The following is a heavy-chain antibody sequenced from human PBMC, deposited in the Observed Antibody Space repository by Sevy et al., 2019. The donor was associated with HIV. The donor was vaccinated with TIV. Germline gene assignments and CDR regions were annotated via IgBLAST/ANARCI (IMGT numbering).Heavy chain of an antibody. D-gene: IGHD6-13*01. CDR3: ARESIGAVGDFDY. J-gene: IGHJ4*02. V-gene: IGHV4-59*01. Sequence: SETLSLTCTVSGGSIRNYFWSWIRQPPGKGLEWIGYIYYSGSTNYNPSLKTRLTISLDTSNNQFSLNLSSVTAADTAVYYCARESIGAVGDFDYWGQGTLVTVSS. CDR2: IYYSGST. CDR1: GGSIRNYF.